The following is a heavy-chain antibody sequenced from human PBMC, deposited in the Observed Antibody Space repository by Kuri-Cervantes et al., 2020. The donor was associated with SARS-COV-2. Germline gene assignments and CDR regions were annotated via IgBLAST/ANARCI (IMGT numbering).Heavy chain of an antibody. D-gene: IGHD2/OR15-2a*01. CDR1: GASISSYY. V-gene: IGHV4-4*07. CDR3: ARVQIGDYCFDY. CDR2: IYTGGST. J-gene: IGHJ4*02. Sequence: GSLRPSCTVPGASISSYYWGWIRRPAGKGLEWFGRIYTGGSTNYNPSLKSRVTMSVDTSKNQFSLKLSSVTAADTAVYYCARVQIGDYCFDYWGQGTLVTVSS.